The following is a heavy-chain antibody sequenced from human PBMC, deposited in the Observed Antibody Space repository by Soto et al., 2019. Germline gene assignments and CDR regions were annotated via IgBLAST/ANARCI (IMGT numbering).Heavy chain of an antibody. D-gene: IGHD4-4*01. CDR1: GYTFTSYY. CDR3: ARDLAGLTTVLYFYGMDV. CDR2: INPSGGST. J-gene: IGHJ6*02. Sequence: RASVKVSCKASGYTFTSYYMNWVRQAPGQGLEWMGIINPSGGSTSYAQKFQGRVTMTRDTSTSTVYMELSSLRSEDTAVYYCARDLAGLTTVLYFYGMDVWGQGTTVTVSS. V-gene: IGHV1-46*01.